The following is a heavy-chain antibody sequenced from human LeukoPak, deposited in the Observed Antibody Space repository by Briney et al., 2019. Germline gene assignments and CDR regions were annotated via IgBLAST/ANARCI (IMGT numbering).Heavy chain of an antibody. CDR1: GDSISSSSYY. J-gene: IGHJ1*01. V-gene: IGHV4-39*07. CDR3: VETPNYYYDSSGYLR. CDR2: IHHSDGT. D-gene: IGHD3-22*01. Sequence: SETLSLTCTVSGDSISSSSYYWGWIRQPPGKGLEWIGSIHHSDGTYHNPSLKSRVTISVDTSKNQFSLKLISVTAADTAVYYCVETPNYYYDSSGYLRWGQGTLVTVSS.